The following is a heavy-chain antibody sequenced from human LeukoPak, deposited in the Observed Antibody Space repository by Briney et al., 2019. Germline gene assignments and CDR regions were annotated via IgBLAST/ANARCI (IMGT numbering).Heavy chain of an antibody. V-gene: IGHV1-2*02. J-gene: IGHJ4*02. CDR2: INSNSDAT. Sequence: GASVKVSCKASGYTFTDYYIHWVRQAPGQGLEWMGWINSNSDATNYAQKFRGRVTMTRDTSISTAYMELTRLGSDDTAVYYCARDGSLAYWGQGTLVTVSS. CDR1: GYTFTDYY. CDR3: ARDGSLAY. D-gene: IGHD5-12*01.